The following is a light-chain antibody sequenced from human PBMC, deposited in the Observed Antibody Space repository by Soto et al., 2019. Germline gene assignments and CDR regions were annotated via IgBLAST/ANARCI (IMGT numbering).Light chain of an antibody. Sequence: QSVLTQSPSASASLGASVKLTCTLSSGHNNYAIAWHRQQPEKGPRYLMKLNSDGSHTEGAGIPDRFSGSSSGTERYLTISSRQSEDEADYYCQTWGTGIWVFGGGTKVTVL. CDR1: SGHNNYA. V-gene: IGLV4-69*01. CDR2: LNSDGSH. J-gene: IGLJ3*02. CDR3: QTWGTGIWV.